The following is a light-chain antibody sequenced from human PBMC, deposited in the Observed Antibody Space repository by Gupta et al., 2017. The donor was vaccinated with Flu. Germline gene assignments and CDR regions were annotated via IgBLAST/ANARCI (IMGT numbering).Light chain of an antibody. CDR1: NSNLGNTF. J-gene: IGLJ2*01. V-gene: IGLV1-51*01. CDR3: GSWDITLSAAV. CDR2: EDD. Sequence: QSVLTQPPPVSPAPGQRVTISCSGSNSNLGNTFVSWYQQFPGKAPKLLIYEDDKRPSGIPDRFSNSRSASSATLAIADLQTGDEADYYCGSWDITLSAAVFGGGTKLTVL.